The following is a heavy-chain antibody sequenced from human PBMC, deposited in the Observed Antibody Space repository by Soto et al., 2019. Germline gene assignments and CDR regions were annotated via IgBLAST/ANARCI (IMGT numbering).Heavy chain of an antibody. CDR2: IYYSGST. D-gene: IGHD5-18*01. CDR3: ARRYGSCFDY. V-gene: IGHV4-59*08. J-gene: IGHJ4*01. Sequence: QVQLQESGPGLVKPSETLSLTCTVSGGSISSYYWSWIRQPPGKGLELIGYIYYSGSTNYNPALTSRVTISVAPSKNQFSLKLSSVTDADTAVYYCARRYGSCFDYWGHGTLFTVSS. CDR1: GGSISSYY.